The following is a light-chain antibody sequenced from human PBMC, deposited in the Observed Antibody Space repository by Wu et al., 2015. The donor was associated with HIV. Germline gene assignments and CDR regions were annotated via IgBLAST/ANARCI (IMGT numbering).Light chain of an antibody. CDR1: QSVSNSY. CDR3: QQRSNWPQT. J-gene: IGKJ1*01. CDR2: GAS. Sequence: EIVLTQSPGTLSLSPGERATLSCRASQSVSNSYLAWYQQKPGQAPRLLIYGASSRATGIPDRFSGSGSGTDFTLTISSLEPEDFAVYYCQQRSNWPQTFGQGTKVEIK. V-gene: IGKV3D-20*02.